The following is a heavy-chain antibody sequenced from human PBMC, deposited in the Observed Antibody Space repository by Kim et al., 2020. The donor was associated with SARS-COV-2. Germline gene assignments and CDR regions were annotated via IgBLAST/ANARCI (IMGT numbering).Heavy chain of an antibody. CDR2: MNPNSGNT. Sequence: ASVKVSCKASGYTFTSYDINWVRQATGQGLEWMGWMNPNSGNTGYAQKFQGRVTMTRNTSISTAYMELSSLRSEDPAVYYCARGGLRFSGRVYWVESYGMDVWGQGTTVTVSS. CDR3: ARGGLRFSGRVYWVESYGMDV. CDR1: GYTFTSYD. D-gene: IGHD3-3*01. V-gene: IGHV1-8*01. J-gene: IGHJ6*02.